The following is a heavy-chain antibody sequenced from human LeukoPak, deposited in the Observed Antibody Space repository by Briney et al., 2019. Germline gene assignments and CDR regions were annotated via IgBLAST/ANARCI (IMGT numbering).Heavy chain of an antibody. CDR1: GGSLSGYY. D-gene: IGHD5-18*01. CDR3: ARRTRGYSYGPYYYGMDV. V-gene: IGHV4-34*01. J-gene: IGHJ6*02. Sequence: PSETLSLTGAVYGGSLSGYYWSWNRQPPGKGLEWIGEINHSGSTNYNPSLKSRVTISVDTSKHQFSLKLSSVTAADTAVYYCARRTRGYSYGPYYYGMDVWGQGTTVTVSS. CDR2: INHSGST.